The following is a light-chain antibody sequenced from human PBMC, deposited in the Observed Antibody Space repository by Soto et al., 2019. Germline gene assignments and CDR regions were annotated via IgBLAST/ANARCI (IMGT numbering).Light chain of an antibody. V-gene: IGLV1-47*03. J-gene: IGLJ2*01. Sequence: QSVLTQPPSASATPGQRVTISCSGSRSNIGSNYVYWYQQLPGTAPKLLIYKEDQRPSGVPERFSGSKSGTSASLAISGLWSEDEADYYCSTWDDGLSAVVFGGGTKLTVL. CDR1: RSNIGSNY. CDR3: STWDDGLSAVV. CDR2: KED.